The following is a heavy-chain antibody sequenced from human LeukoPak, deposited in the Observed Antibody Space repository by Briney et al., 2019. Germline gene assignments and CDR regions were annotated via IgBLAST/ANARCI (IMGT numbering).Heavy chain of an antibody. CDR1: GYTLTSYG. D-gene: IGHD2-8*02. CDR2: ISAYKGNT. Sequence: SSVKVSCKPSGYTLTSYGISWVRQAPGKGREWMGWISAYKGNTNYAQKPQGRVTMTTDTSTNTAHLELRSLRSDDTAVYYCAGDALVPGRGSDVYWGQGTLVSVSS. V-gene: IGHV1-18*01. CDR3: AGDALVPGRGSDVY. J-gene: IGHJ4*02.